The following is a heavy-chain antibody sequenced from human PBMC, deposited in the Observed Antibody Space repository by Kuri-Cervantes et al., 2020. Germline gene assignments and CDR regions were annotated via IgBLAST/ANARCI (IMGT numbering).Heavy chain of an antibody. Sequence: ASVNVSRKPSGYTFPSYDIDWVRQATGQGLEWMGWMNPNSSNTGYEKKFQGRVTMTRNTSIITAYMELSSLRSEDTAVYYCAREAGVKVRGVIIPRYFDLLCRGTLVTVSS. V-gene: IGHV1-8*01. CDR2: MNPNSSNT. CDR3: AREAGVKVRGVIIPRYFDL. CDR1: GYTFPSYD. D-gene: IGHD3-10*01. J-gene: IGHJ2*01.